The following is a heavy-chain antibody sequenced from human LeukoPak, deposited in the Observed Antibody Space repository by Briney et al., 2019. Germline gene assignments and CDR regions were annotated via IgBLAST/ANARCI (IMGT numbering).Heavy chain of an antibody. Sequence: ASVKVSCKASGYTFTGYYMHWVRQAPGQGLEWMGWINTNSGGTNYVQVFQGRVTMTRDTSISTAYMELSRLRSDDTAVYYCARVFSSSWFDAFDIWGQGTMVTVSS. CDR1: GYTFTGYY. V-gene: IGHV1-2*02. J-gene: IGHJ3*02. CDR3: ARVFSSSWFDAFDI. CDR2: INTNSGGT. D-gene: IGHD6-13*01.